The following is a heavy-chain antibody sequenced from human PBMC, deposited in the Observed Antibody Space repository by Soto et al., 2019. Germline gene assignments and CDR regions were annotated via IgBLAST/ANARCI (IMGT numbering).Heavy chain of an antibody. D-gene: IGHD3-10*01. Sequence: PGGSLRLSCAASGVTFTSYAMTWVRQVPGEGLQWVSSISKSGDSTYYADSVKGRFTTSRDNSKNTLYLQMNSLRAEDTAIYYCAKGSFGFDYWGQGTRVTVSS. CDR2: ISKSGDST. V-gene: IGHV3-23*01. J-gene: IGHJ4*02. CDR3: AKGSFGFDY. CDR1: GVTFTSYA.